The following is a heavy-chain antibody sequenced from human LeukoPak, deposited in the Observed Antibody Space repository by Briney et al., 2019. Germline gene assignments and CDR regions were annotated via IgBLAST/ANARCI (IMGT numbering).Heavy chain of an antibody. Sequence: ASVKVSCKASGYTFTGYYVHWVRQAPGQGLEWMGWINPNSGGTNYAQKFQGRVTMTRDTSISTAYMELSRLRSDDTAVYYCARRGGIGLSSGWLPHNWFDPWDQGTLVTASS. D-gene: IGHD6-19*01. CDR2: INPNSGGT. CDR1: GYTFTGYY. CDR3: ARRGGIGLSSGWLPHNWFDP. V-gene: IGHV1-2*02. J-gene: IGHJ5*02.